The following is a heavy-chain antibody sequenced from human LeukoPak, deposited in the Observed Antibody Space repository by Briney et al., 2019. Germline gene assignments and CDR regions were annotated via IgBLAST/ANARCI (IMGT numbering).Heavy chain of an antibody. CDR3: AKNRREMATILVDY. CDR1: GSTFSSYG. CDR2: ILYDGSNK. J-gene: IGHJ4*02. D-gene: IGHD5-24*01. V-gene: IGHV3-30*18. Sequence: GGSLRLSCAASGSTFSSYGMHWVRQAPGKGLEWVAVILYDGSNKYYADSVKGRFTISRDSSKNTLYLQMNSLRAEDTAMYYCAKNRREMATILVDYWGQGTLVTVSS.